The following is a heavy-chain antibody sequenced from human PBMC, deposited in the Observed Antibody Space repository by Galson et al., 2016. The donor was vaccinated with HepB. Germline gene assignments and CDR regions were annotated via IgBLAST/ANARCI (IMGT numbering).Heavy chain of an antibody. D-gene: IGHD3-3*01. J-gene: IGHJ5*02. Sequence: ETLSLTCTVSGVSISGYYWSWIRQSPGKGLEWVGYIYNNGRANYNPSLKSRVTISVDTSKNQFSLNLSSVTAADTAVYYCARHKAGEVFEWLLQMYWFDPWGQGTLVTVSS. CDR1: GVSISGYY. CDR3: ARHKAGEVFEWLLQMYWFDP. V-gene: IGHV4-59*01. CDR2: IYNNGRA.